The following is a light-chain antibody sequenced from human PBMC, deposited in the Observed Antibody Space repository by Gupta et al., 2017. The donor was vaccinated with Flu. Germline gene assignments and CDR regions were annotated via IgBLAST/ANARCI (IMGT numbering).Light chain of an antibody. CDR2: DTF. CDR3: QQRGDWPYT. CDR1: QSPSNY. V-gene: IGKV3-11*01. Sequence: GQRATRSCRASQSPSNYLVGYQQKPGQAPRLLIYDTFIRATGIPARFSGSGSGTDFTLTISSLEAEDSAVYYCQQRGDWPYTFGRGTKVEMK. J-gene: IGKJ2*01.